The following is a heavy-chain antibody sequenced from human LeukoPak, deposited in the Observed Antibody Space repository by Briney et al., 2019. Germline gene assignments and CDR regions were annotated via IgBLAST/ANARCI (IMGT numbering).Heavy chain of an antibody. CDR2: ISSSGSTI. V-gene: IGHV3-48*04. CDR1: GFTFSSYS. D-gene: IGHD5-12*01. J-gene: IGHJ6*03. CDR3: ARMWLRNYYMDV. Sequence: GGSLRLSCAASGFTFSSYSMNWVRQAPGKGLEWVSSISSSGSTIYYADSVKGRFTISRDNAKNSLYLQMNSLRAEDTAVYYCARMWLRNYYMDVWGKGTTVTVSS.